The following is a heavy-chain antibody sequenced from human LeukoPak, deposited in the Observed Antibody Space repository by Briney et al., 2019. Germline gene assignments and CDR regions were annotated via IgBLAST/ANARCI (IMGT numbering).Heavy chain of an antibody. V-gene: IGHV4-59*01. CDR2: IYYNGNA. Sequence: PSETLSLTCSVSDGSINSYYWNWIRRPPGKGLEWIGYIYYNGNANYSPSLKSRVTMSVDTSKNLFSLKVSSVTAADTAVYYCARGRSNYYGMDVWGQGTTVTVSS. CDR3: ARGRSNYYGMDV. J-gene: IGHJ6*02. D-gene: IGHD1-26*01. CDR1: DGSINSYY.